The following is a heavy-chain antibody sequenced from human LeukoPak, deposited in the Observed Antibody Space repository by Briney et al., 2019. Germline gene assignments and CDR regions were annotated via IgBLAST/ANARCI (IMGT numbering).Heavy chain of an antibody. V-gene: IGHV1-69*11. J-gene: IGHJ4*02. D-gene: IGHD3-22*01. CDR3: ARVYYYDSSGYLPGFDY. Sequence: SVKVSCKASGGTFSSYAISWVRQAPGQGLEWMGRIIPILGTANYAQKFQGRVTITADESTSTAYMELSSLRSEDTAVYYCARVYYYDSSGYLPGFDYWGQGTLVTVSS. CDR1: GGTFSSYA. CDR2: IIPILGTA.